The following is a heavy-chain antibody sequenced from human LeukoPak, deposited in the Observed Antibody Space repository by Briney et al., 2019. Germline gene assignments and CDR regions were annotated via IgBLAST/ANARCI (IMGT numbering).Heavy chain of an antibody. Sequence: SETLSLTCTVSGGSISSYYWSWIRQPAGKGLEGIGRIYTSGSTNYNPSLKSRVTMSVDTSKNQLSLKLSSVTAADTAVYYCARPYYYDSRIDPWGQGILVTVSS. D-gene: IGHD3-22*01. CDR3: ARPYYYDSRIDP. V-gene: IGHV4-4*07. CDR2: IYTSGST. J-gene: IGHJ5*02. CDR1: GGSISSYY.